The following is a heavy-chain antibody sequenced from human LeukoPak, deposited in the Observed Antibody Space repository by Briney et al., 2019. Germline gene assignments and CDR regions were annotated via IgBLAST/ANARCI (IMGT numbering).Heavy chain of an antibody. Sequence: PSETLSPTCTVSGGSISSYYWSWIRQPPGKGLEWIGYIYYSGSTNYNPSLKSRVTISVDTSKNQFSLKLSSVTAADTAVYYCARDGERLLPDYWGQGTLVTVSS. V-gene: IGHV4-59*01. CDR3: ARDGERLLPDY. J-gene: IGHJ4*02. D-gene: IGHD2-21*02. CDR1: GGSISSYY. CDR2: IYYSGST.